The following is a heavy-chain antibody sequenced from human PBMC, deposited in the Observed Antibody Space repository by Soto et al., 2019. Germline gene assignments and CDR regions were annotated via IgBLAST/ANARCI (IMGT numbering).Heavy chain of an antibody. J-gene: IGHJ5*02. D-gene: IGHD1-26*01. CDR2: ISGSSDTI. Sequence: QVQLVESGGGLVKPGGSLRLSCAASGFTSSDYYMSWVRQAPGKGLEWVSYISGSSDTIYYADSVKGRFTISRDNAKNSLYLHMNSLRAEDTAVYYCATVRRVGTSDSWGQGTLVTVSS. CDR3: ATVRRVGTSDS. V-gene: IGHV3-11*01. CDR1: GFTSSDYY.